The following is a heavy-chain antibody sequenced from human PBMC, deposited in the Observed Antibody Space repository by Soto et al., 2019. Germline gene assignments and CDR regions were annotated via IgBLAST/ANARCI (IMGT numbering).Heavy chain of an antibody. CDR1: GFTFGDYA. J-gene: IGHJ6*03. V-gene: IGHV3-49*03. Sequence: PGGSLRLSCTASGFTFGDYAMSWFRQAPGKGLEWVGFIRSKAYGGTTEYAASVKGRFTISRDDSKSIAYLQMNSLKTEDTAVYYCTREGLHLGELSLSHYYYYYMDVWGKGTTVTVSS. D-gene: IGHD3-16*02. CDR3: TREGLHLGELSLSHYYYYYMDV. CDR2: IRSKAYGGTT.